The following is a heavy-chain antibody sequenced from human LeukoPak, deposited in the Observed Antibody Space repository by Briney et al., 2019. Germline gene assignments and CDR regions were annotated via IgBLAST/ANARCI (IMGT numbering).Heavy chain of an antibody. V-gene: IGHV4-59*01. CDR2: IYYSGST. CDR3: ARDAIGIAAAGTDWYFDL. Sequence: SETLSLTCTVSGGSISSYYWSWIRQPPGKGLEWIGYIYYSGSTNYNPSLKSRVTISVDASKNQFSLKLSSVTAADTAVYYCARDAIGIAAAGTDWYFDLWGRGTLVTVSS. CDR1: GGSISSYY. J-gene: IGHJ2*01. D-gene: IGHD6-13*01.